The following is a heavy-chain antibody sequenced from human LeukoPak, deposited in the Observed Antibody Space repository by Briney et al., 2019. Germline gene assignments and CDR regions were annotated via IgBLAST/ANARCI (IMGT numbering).Heavy chain of an antibody. CDR2: INHSGST. V-gene: IGHV4-30-4*08. CDR3: AREPYNSGWYAGYFQH. Sequence: PSQTLSLTCTVSGGSISSGDYYWSWIRQPPGKGLEWIGEINHSGSTKYNPSLKSRVTISVDTSKNQLSLKLSSVTAADTAVYYCAREPYNSGWYAGYFQHWGQGTLVTVSS. CDR1: GGSISSGDYY. J-gene: IGHJ1*01. D-gene: IGHD6-19*01.